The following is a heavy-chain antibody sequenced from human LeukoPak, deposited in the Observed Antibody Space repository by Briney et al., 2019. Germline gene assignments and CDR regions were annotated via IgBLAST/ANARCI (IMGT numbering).Heavy chain of an antibody. V-gene: IGHV4-30-4*07. CDR1: GGSISSGGYS. J-gene: IGHJ4*02. CDR2: INASGRT. Sequence: PSQTLSLTCAVSGGSISSGGYSWSWIRQPPGKGLEWIGEINASGRTNYNPSLKTSVFISRDTSKRQFSLNLTPVTAADTALYYCARGDWGGYFDYWGQGIQVTVSS. D-gene: IGHD3-16*01. CDR3: ARGDWGGYFDY.